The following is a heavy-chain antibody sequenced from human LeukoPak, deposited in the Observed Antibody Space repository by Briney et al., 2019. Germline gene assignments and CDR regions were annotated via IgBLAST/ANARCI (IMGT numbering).Heavy chain of an antibody. J-gene: IGHJ4*02. CDR3: STTYYYDSSEGY. V-gene: IGHV3-15*07. CDR2: IKSKTDGGTT. Sequence: GGSLRLSCTASGFTFSSYWMNWARQAPGKGLEWVGRIKSKTDGGTTDYAAPVKGRFTISRDDSKNTLYLQMNSLKTEDTAVYYCSTTYYYDSSEGYWGQGTLVTVSS. D-gene: IGHD3-22*01. CDR1: GFTFSSYW.